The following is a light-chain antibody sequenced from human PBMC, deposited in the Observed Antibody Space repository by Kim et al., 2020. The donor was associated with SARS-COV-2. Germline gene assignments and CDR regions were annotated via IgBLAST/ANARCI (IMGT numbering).Light chain of an antibody. Sequence: SYELTQPPSMAVAPGTTARLACGGNNIGAKSVHWYQQKPGQAPVLVIYHDRDRPSGIPERFSGSNSGDTATLIISRVEAGDEADYYCQVWDSWSHHPVFGGVTQLTVL. CDR3: QVWDSWSHHPV. J-gene: IGLJ3*02. CDR1: NIGAKS. V-gene: IGLV3-21*04. CDR2: HDR.